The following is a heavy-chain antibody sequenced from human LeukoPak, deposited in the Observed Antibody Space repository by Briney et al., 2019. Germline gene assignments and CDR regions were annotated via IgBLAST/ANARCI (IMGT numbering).Heavy chain of an antibody. V-gene: IGHV3-48*01. D-gene: IGHD3-16*01. CDR3: VRDYVYAFD. J-gene: IGHJ3*02. Sequence: PGGSLRLSCAASGFTFSSYSMNWARQAPGKGLEWISYIRSRDGIVSYADSVKGRFTISTDTAKSSLFLQMNGLSADDTAVYYCVRDYVYAFDIGAKGRWSPSLQ. CDR2: IRSRDGIV. CDR1: GFTFSSYS.